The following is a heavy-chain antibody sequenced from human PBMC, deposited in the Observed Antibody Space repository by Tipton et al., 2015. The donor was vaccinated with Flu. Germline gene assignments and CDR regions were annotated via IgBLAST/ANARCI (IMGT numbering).Heavy chain of an antibody. J-gene: IGHJ4*02. CDR2: ISGGAERT. D-gene: IGHD1-14*01. CDR1: GFNFNNNA. V-gene: IGHV3-23*01. CDR3: TKESPYISPRKYYLDS. Sequence: SLRLSCAASGFNFNNNAMTWARQAPGKGLEWVSAISGGAERTYYADSVKGRFTISRDNSKNTLYLQMNSLRAEDTALYYCTKESPYISPRKYYLDSWGQGTLVTVSS.